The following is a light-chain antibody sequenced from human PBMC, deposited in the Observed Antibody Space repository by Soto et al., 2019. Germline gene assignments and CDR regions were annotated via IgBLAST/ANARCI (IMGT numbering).Light chain of an antibody. J-gene: IGKJ2*01. V-gene: IGKV1-5*01. CDR1: QSISSW. Sequence: DIQMTQSPSTLSASVGDRVTITCRASQSISSWLAWYQQKPGKAPKLLIYDASSLESGVPSRFSGSGSGTEFTLTISSLQPDDFATYYCQQYNSYSYTLVQGTKLEIK. CDR2: DAS. CDR3: QQYNSYSYT.